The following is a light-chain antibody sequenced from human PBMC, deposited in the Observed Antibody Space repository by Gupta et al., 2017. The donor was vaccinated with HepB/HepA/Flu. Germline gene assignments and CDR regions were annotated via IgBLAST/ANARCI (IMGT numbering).Light chain of an antibody. Sequence: QSVLTQPPSVSGTPGQRVTISCSGSSSNIGTNSVYLFQDLPGTAPKLLIHRNSERPSGAPARFSGAKSATSGAVAISGLRAEDEADYYCATGDASRSGWVFGGGTKLTVL. J-gene: IGLJ3*02. CDR1: SSNIGTNS. V-gene: IGLV1-47*01. CDR3: ATGDASRSGWV. CDR2: RNS.